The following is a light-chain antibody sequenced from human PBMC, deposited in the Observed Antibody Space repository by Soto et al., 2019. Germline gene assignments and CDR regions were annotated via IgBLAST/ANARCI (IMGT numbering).Light chain of an antibody. CDR2: AAS. V-gene: IGKV1-39*01. Sequence: DIQMTQSPSSLSASVGDRVTITCRASQSISNFLNWYQQKPGKAPELLIYAASSLHSGVPSRFISSRSGTNMHPTIISLHPEDFATYSCQQSYNFPYTFGHGAKLESK. J-gene: IGKJ2*01. CDR3: QQSYNFPYT. CDR1: QSISNF.